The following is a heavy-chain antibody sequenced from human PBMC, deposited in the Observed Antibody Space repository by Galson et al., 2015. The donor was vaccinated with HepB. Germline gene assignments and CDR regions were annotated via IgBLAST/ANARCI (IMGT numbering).Heavy chain of an antibody. CDR1: GYSISTGGYA. CDR3: ARDRDYGFDY. J-gene: IGHJ4*02. CDR2: IHHSGRT. V-gene: IGHV4-30-2*01. Sequence: TLSLTCTVSGYSISTGGYAWSWIRQPPGKGLEWIGYIHHSGRTSYNPSLKSRVIISVDRSKNQFSLKVSSVTAADTAVYYCARDRDYGFDYWGQGTLVIVSS. D-gene: IGHD4-17*01.